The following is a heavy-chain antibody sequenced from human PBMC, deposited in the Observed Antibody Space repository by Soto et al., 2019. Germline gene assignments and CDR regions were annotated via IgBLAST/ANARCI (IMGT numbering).Heavy chain of an antibody. V-gene: IGHV4-39*07. CDR1: GGSVSSASDC. J-gene: IGHJ5*02. D-gene: IGHD3-9*01. Sequence: SETLSLTCTVSGGSVSSASDCWNWIRHPPGKGLEWIGSIYYSGSTYYNPSLKSRVTISVDTSKNQFSLKMKSVTAADTAVYYCVRDYLLTGFDPWGQGALVTVSS. CDR2: IYYSGST. CDR3: VRDYLLTGFDP.